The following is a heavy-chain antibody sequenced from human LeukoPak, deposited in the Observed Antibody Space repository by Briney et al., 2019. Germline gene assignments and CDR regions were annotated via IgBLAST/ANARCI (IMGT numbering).Heavy chain of an antibody. Sequence: SVKVSCKASGGTFSSYAISWVRQAPGQGLEWMGRIIPIFGTANYAQKFQGRVTITTDESTSTAYMELSSLRSEDTAVYYCARADFWSARVNWFDPWGQGTLVTVSS. CDR2: IIPIFGTA. D-gene: IGHD3-3*01. J-gene: IGHJ5*02. V-gene: IGHV1-69*05. CDR3: ARADFWSARVNWFDP. CDR1: GGTFSSYA.